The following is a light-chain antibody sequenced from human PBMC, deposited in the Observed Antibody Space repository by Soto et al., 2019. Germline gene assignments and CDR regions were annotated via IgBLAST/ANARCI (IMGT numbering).Light chain of an antibody. J-gene: IGKJ1*01. V-gene: IGKV1-5*03. CDR2: KAS. CDR3: QQYNSHRGA. CDR1: QSISSW. Sequence: DIQITQSPSTLSASVGDRVTFPSRASQSISSWLAWYQQKPGKAPKLLIYKASSLESGVPSRFSGSGSGTEFTLTISSLQPDDFATYYCQQYNSHRGAFGQGTKVDIK.